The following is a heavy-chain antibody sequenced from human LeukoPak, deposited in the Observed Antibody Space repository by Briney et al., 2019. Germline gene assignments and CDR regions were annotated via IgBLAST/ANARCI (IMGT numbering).Heavy chain of an antibody. CDR3: VSVNYGDYLSSAFDI. D-gene: IGHD4-17*01. CDR1: GYSFTSYW. J-gene: IGHJ3*02. Sequence: GESLKISCKGSGYSFTSYWIGWVRQMPGKGLEWMGIIYPGDSDTRYSPSFQGQVTISADKSISTAYLQWSSLKASDTAMYYCVSVNYGDYLSSAFDIWGQGTMVTVSS. V-gene: IGHV5-51*01. CDR2: IYPGDSDT.